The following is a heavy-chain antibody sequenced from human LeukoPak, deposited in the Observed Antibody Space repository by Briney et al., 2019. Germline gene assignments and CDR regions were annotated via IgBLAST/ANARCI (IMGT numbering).Heavy chain of an antibody. V-gene: IGHV3-48*04. J-gene: IGHJ3*02. CDR2: ISSSSSTI. CDR1: GFTFSSYS. Sequence: PGGSLRLSCAASGFTFSSYSMNWVRQAPGKGLEWVSYISSSSSTIYYADSVKGRFTISRDNAKNSLYLQMNSLRAEDTAVYYCARDKVVVAATPHEIAVADRDAFDIWGQGTMVTVSS. CDR3: ARDKVVVAATPHEIAVADRDAFDI. D-gene: IGHD2-15*01.